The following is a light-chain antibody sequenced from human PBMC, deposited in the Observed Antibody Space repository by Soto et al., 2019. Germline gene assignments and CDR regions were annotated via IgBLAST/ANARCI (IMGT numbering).Light chain of an antibody. CDR3: QQYSTYSRT. CDR1: QTISTW. V-gene: IGKV1-5*03. Sequence: DIQMTQSPSTLSASVGDRVTITCRASQTISTWLAWYQHKPGTAPKLLIYKASSLEAGVPSRFSGSGSGTECTLTISSLQPDDFATYYCQQYSTYSRTFGQGTKVETK. J-gene: IGKJ2*02. CDR2: KAS.